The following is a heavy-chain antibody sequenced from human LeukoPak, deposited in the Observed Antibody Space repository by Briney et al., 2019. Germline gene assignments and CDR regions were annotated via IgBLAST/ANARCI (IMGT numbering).Heavy chain of an antibody. Sequence: PGGSLRPSCAASGFTFSSYAMSWVRQAPGKGLEWVSAISGSGGSTYYADSVKGRFTISRDNSKNTLYLQMNSLRAEDTAVYYCAKDVTIFGVVTDYWGQGTLVTVSS. J-gene: IGHJ4*02. CDR2: ISGSGGST. V-gene: IGHV3-23*01. CDR1: GFTFSSYA. CDR3: AKDVTIFGVVTDY. D-gene: IGHD3-3*01.